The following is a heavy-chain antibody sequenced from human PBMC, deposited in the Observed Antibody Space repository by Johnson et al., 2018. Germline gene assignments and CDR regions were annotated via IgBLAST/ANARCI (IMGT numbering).Heavy chain of an antibody. CDR3: ASPCYDYVWGSYRYGACDI. V-gene: IGHV1-8*01. J-gene: IGHJ3*02. CDR2: MNPNRGNT. CDR1: GYTFTSYD. Sequence: QVQLVQSGAEVKKPGASVKVSCKASGYTFTSYDINWVRQATGQGLEWMGWMNPNRGNTGYAQKFQGRVTMTRNTSISTAYMELSSLRSEETGVYYCASPCYDYVWGSYRYGACDIWGQGTMVTVSS. D-gene: IGHD3-16*02.